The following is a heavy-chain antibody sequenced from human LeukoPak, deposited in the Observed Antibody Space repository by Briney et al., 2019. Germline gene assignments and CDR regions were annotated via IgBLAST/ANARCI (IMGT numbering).Heavy chain of an antibody. CDR1: GFTFSSYG. CDR2: ISGSGGST. J-gene: IGHJ4*02. Sequence: PGGSLRLSCAAPGFTFSSYGMSWVRQAPGKGLEWVSAISGSGGSTYYAGSVKGRFTISRDNSKNTLYLQMNSLRAEDTAVYYCAKFRRFGYSGYDLKNYFDYWGQGTPVTVSS. V-gene: IGHV3-23*01. CDR3: AKFRRFGYSGYDLKNYFDY. D-gene: IGHD5-12*01.